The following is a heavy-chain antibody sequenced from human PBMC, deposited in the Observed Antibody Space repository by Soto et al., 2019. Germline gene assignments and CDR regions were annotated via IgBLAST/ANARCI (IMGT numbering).Heavy chain of an antibody. CDR2: IIPIFGTA. V-gene: IGHV1-69*13. Sequence: SVTGSCTASVCTFSIYAIIWVRQAPGQGLELMGGIIPIFGTANYAQKFQGRVTITADESTSTAYMELSSLRSEDTAVYYCARVTSGSSNYYYYYGMDVWGQGTTVTVSS. CDR1: VCTFSIYA. D-gene: IGHD3-10*01. J-gene: IGHJ6*02. CDR3: ARVTSGSSNYYYYYGMDV.